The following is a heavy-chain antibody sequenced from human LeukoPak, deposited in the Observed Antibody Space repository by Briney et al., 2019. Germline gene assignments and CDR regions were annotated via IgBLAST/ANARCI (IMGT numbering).Heavy chain of an antibody. D-gene: IGHD5-24*01. J-gene: IGHJ4*02. CDR3: AREGALEEMATTCDY. CDR1: GGSISSGGYY. CDR2: IYHSGST. Sequence: SETLPLTCTVSGGSISSGGYYWSWIRQPPGKGLEWIGYIYHSGSTYYNPSLKSRVTISVDRSKNQFSLKLSSVTAADTAVYYCAREGALEEMATTCDYWGQGTLVTVSS. V-gene: IGHV4-30-2*01.